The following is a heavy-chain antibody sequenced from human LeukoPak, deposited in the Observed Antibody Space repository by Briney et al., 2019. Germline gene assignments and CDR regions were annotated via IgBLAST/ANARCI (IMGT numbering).Heavy chain of an antibody. V-gene: IGHV3-48*03. CDR1: GFTFSNHE. Sequence: PGGSLRLSCATSGFTFSNHEMNWVRQAPWKGLEWVAYTSRGGSDISYADSVKGRFTISTDNANSSLYLQMNSLRAEDTAVYFCVRARLIRLENFFDYWGQGTLVTVSS. CDR2: TSRGGSDI. J-gene: IGHJ4*02. CDR3: VRARLIRLENFFDY. D-gene: IGHD2-21*02.